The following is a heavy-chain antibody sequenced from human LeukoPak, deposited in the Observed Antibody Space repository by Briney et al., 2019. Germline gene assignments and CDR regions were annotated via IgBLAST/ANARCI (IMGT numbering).Heavy chain of an antibody. D-gene: IGHD3-16*01. CDR2: ITYDGTNK. CDR1: GFSFSNYG. J-gene: IGHJ4*02. Sequence: GGSLRLSCAASGFSFSNYGIQWVRQAPGKGLEWVGVITYDGTNKYYADSVKGRFTVSRDNSKNTLYLQMSSLRAEDTAVYYWAKGLEGGGGFDYWGQGTLVTVSS. V-gene: IGHV3-30*18. CDR3: AKGLEGGGGFDY.